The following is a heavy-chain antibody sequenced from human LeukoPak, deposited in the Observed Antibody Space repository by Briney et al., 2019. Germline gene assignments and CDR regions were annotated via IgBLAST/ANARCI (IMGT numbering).Heavy chain of an antibody. D-gene: IGHD4-23*01. CDR2: MNPNSGNT. V-gene: IGHV1-8*01. Sequence: GASVKVSCKASGYTFTSYDINWVRQATGQGLEWMGWMNPNSGNTGYAQKFQGRVTMTRNTSISTAYMELSSLRSEDTAVYYCARVEVVTSRHYGMDVWGQGTTVTVSS. CDR3: ARVEVVTSRHYGMDV. J-gene: IGHJ6*02. CDR1: GYTFTSYD.